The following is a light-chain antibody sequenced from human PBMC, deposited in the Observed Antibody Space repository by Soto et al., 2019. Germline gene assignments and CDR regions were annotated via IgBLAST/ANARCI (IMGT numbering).Light chain of an antibody. CDR1: GSDVGGYNY. V-gene: IGLV2-14*01. J-gene: IGLJ2*01. CDR2: DVS. Sequence: QSALTQPASVSGSPGQSITISCTGTGSDVGGYNYVSWYQQHPGKAPKVMIYDVSNRPSGVSNRFSGSKSGNTASLTISWLQAEDEADYYCSSYTSASTPLVFGGGTKVTVL. CDR3: SSYTSASTPLV.